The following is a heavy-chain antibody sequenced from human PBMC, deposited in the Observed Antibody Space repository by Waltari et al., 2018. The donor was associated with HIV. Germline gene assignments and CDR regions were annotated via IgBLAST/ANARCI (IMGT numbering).Heavy chain of an antibody. CDR3: ARLADLAVADH. V-gene: IGHV4-34*01. CDR1: GGSFSGYY. CDR2: INHSGST. D-gene: IGHD6-19*01. J-gene: IGHJ4*02. Sequence: QVQLQQWGAGLLKPSETLSLTCAVYGGSFSGYYWSWIRQPPGKGLEWIGEINHSGSTNYNPSLKSRVTISVDTSKNQFSLKLSSVTAADTAVYYCARLADLAVADHWGQGTLVTVSS.